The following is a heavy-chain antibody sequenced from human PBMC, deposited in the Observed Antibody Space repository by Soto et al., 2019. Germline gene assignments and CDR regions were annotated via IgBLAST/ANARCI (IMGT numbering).Heavy chain of an antibody. CDR1: GGTFSSYT. D-gene: IGHD5-18*01. V-gene: IGHV1-69*04. CDR2: IIPILGIA. CDR3: ARDHPHSYGVYYFDY. J-gene: IGHJ4*02. Sequence: SVKVSCKASGGTFSSYTISWVRQAPGQGLEWMGRIIPILGIANYAQKFQGRVTITADKSTSTAYMELSSPRSEDTAVYYCARDHPHSYGVYYFDYWGQGTPVTVSS.